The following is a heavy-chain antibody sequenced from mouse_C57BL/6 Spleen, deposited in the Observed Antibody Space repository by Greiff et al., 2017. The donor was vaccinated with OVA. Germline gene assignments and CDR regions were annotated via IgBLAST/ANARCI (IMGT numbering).Heavy chain of an antibody. CDR1: GFTFSSYA. CDR2: ISSGGDYI. V-gene: IGHV5-9-1*02. CDR3: TRVGDYSNFYYFDY. D-gene: IGHD2-5*01. Sequence: EVQVVEPGAGLVKPGGSLKLSCAASGFTFSSYAMSWVRQTPEKRLEWVAYISSGGDYIYYADTVKGRFTISRDNARNTLYLQMSSLKSEDTAMYYCTRVGDYSNFYYFDYWGQGTTLTVSS. J-gene: IGHJ2*01.